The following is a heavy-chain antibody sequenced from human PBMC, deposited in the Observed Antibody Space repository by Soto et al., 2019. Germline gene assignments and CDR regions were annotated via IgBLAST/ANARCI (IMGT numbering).Heavy chain of an antibody. J-gene: IGHJ5*02. D-gene: IGHD3-22*01. Sequence: SETLSLTCTVSGGSISSYYWSWIRQPAGKGLEWIGRIYTSGSTNYNPSLKSRVTMSVDTSKNQFSLKLSSVTAADTAVYYCARVRDYDSSGYYAVSWFDPWGQGTLVTVST. V-gene: IGHV4-4*07. CDR3: ARVRDYDSSGYYAVSWFDP. CDR2: IYTSGST. CDR1: GGSISSYY.